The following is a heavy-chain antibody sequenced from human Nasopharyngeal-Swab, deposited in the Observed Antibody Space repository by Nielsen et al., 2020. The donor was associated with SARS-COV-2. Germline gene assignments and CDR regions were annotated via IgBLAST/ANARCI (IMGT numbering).Heavy chain of an antibody. CDR3: AKDCGLRAAYYYYGMDV. V-gene: IGHV3-7*01. J-gene: IGHJ6*02. D-gene: IGHD6-25*01. CDR1: GFTFSSYW. CDR2: IKQDGSEK. Sequence: GGSLRLSCAASGFTFSSYWMSWVRQAPGKGLEWVANIKQDGSEKYYVDSVKGRFTFSRDNAKNSLYLQMNSLRAEDTAVYYCAKDCGLRAAYYYYGMDVWGQGTTVTVSS.